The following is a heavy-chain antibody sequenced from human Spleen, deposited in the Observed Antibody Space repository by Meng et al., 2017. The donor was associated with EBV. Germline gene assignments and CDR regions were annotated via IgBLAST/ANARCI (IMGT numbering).Heavy chain of an antibody. CDR2: INHRGGT. CDR1: DVSFSGYY. Sequence: VHVQHRATRLSKPSETLFLTCVVYDVSFSGYYWSWIRQPPGKGLEWIGEINHRGGTSYNVSLKSRVTMSVDTSKNQFSLSLNSVTGADTAVYHCARAQNDGGGDCGWDYYFDYWGQGTLVTVSS. CDR3: ARAQNDGGGDCGWDYYFDY. D-gene: IGHD2-21*02. J-gene: IGHJ4*02. V-gene: IGHV4-34*01.